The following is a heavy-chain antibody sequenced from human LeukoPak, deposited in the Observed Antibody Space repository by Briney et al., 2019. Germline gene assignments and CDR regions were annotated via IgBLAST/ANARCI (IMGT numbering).Heavy chain of an antibody. J-gene: IGHJ6*01. Sequence: GRSLRLSCAASGFTFSSYAMHWVRQAPGKGLEGGAVISYDGSNKYYADSVKRRFTISRDNSKNTLYLQMNSLRAEDTAVYYCARGGHCSSTSCYGYYYYYGMDVWGQGTTVTVSS. CDR3: ARGGHCSSTSCYGYYYYYGMDV. CDR2: ISYDGSNK. V-gene: IGHV3-30-3*01. CDR1: GFTFSSYA. D-gene: IGHD2-2*01.